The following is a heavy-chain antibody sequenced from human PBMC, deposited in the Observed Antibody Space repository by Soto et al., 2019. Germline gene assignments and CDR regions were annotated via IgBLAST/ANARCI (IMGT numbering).Heavy chain of an antibody. V-gene: IGHV1-18*04. CDR1: GYPFIKYG. CDR2: IKVDSGYT. Sequence: QLQLVQSAAEVKQPGASVRVSCKAYGYPFIKYGISWIRQAPEQGLEWMGWIKVDSGYTNYAQKFQGRVTMTADTSSDTAFMELRSLRLDDTAVYFCATSYDTGFDPWGQGTLVSVSS. J-gene: IGHJ5*02. D-gene: IGHD3-9*01. CDR3: ATSYDTGFDP.